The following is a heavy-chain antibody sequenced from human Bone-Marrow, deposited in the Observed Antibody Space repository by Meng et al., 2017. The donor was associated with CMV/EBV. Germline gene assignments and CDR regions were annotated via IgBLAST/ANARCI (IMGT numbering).Heavy chain of an antibody. D-gene: IGHD1-26*01. CDR3: ARVRSGSPDY. CDR1: GFTVSGYY. V-gene: IGHV4-59*02. Sequence: ESLKISCAASGFTVSGYYMSWIRQPPGKGLEWIGYIYYSGSTNYNPSLKSRVTISVDTSKNQFSLKLSSVTAADTAVYYCARVRSGSPDYWGQGTRVTVSS. J-gene: IGHJ4*02. CDR2: IYYSGST.